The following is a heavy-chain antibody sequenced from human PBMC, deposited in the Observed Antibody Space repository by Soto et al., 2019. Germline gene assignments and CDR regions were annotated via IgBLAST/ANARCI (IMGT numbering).Heavy chain of an antibody. CDR1: GFTFSSYA. CDR3: AKRAAAGPPSYYYYYGMDV. Sequence: GGSLRLSCAASGFTFSSYAMSWVRQAQGKGLEWVSAISGSGGSTYYADSVKGRFTISRDNSKNTLYLQMNSLRAEDTAVYYCAKRAAAGPPSYYYYYGMDVWGKGTTVTVSS. J-gene: IGHJ6*04. CDR2: ISGSGGST. D-gene: IGHD6-13*01. V-gene: IGHV3-23*01.